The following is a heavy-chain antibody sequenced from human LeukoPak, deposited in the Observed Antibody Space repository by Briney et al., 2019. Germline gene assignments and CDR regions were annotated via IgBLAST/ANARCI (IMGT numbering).Heavy chain of an antibody. Sequence: GGSLRLSCAASGFTFSSYSMNWVRQAPGKGLEWVSSISSSSSYIYYADSVKGRFTISRDNAKNSLYLQMNSLRAEDTAVYYCARGPGAQTTVTRGWFDPWGQGTLVTVSS. CDR3: ARGPGAQTTVTRGWFDP. CDR1: GFTFSSYS. D-gene: IGHD4-17*01. CDR2: ISSSSSYI. J-gene: IGHJ5*02. V-gene: IGHV3-21*01.